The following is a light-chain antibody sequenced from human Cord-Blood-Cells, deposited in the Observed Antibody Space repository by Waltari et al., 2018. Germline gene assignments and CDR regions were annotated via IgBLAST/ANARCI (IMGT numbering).Light chain of an antibody. V-gene: IGKV3-20*01. CDR2: GAS. Sequence: EIVLTQSPGTPSLSPGEKATLSCRASQSGSSSYLAWYQQKPGQAPRLLIYGASSRATGIPDRCSGSGSWTDFTLTISRLEPEDFAVYYCQQYGSSPPITFGQGTRLEIK. CDR3: QQYGSSPPIT. CDR1: QSGSSSY. J-gene: IGKJ5*01.